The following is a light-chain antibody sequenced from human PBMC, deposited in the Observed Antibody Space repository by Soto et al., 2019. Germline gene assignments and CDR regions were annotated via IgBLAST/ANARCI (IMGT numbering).Light chain of an antibody. Sequence: QSALTQPASVSGSPGQSITISCTGTSSDVGGYNYVSWYQQHPGKAPKLMIYDVSNRPSGVSNRFSGSKSGNTASLTISGXXXXDEADYYCSSYTRSSTLVXGGGTKLTVL. V-gene: IGLV2-14*01. CDR1: SSDVGGYNY. CDR2: DVS. J-gene: IGLJ2*01. CDR3: SSYTRSSTLV.